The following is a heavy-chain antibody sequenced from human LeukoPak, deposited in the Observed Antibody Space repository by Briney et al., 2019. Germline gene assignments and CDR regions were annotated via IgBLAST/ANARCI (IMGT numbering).Heavy chain of an antibody. D-gene: IGHD1-26*01. J-gene: IGHJ4*02. V-gene: IGHV3-33*01. CDR3: ARRGSGRYDFDY. Sequence: PGGSLRLSCAASGFIFSYYGMHWVRQAPGKGLEWVAVIWSDGSDKYYADSVKGRFTISRDNSKNTVFLQMSSLRAEDTAVYYCARRGSGRYDFDYWGQGTLVTVSS. CDR1: GFIFSYYG. CDR2: IWSDGSDK.